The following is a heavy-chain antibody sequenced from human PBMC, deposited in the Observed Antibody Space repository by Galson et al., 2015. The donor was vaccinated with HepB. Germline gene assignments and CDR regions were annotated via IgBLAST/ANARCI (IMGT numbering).Heavy chain of an antibody. Sequence: SLRLPCAASGVNFSSYAMSWVRQAPGKGLEWVSTISGSGGSTYYADSVKGRFTISRDNSKNTLYLLMHSLRADDTAVYYCAKDLGRRSVSWGYFDFWGQGTLVTVSS. CDR3: AKDLGRRSVSWGYFDF. D-gene: IGHD3-10*01. V-gene: IGHV3-23*01. CDR2: ISGSGGST. CDR1: GVNFSSYA. J-gene: IGHJ4*02.